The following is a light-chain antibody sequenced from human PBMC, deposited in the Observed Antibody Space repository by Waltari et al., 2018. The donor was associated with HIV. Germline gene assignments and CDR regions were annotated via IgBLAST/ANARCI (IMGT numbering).Light chain of an antibody. CDR1: KLGNKY. J-gene: IGLJ2*01. CDR2: DDN. Sequence: SYEVTQPPSVSVSPGQTASITCSGHKLGNKYTAWYQQKPGQSPVLVIYDDNKRRSGTPERFSGANSGDTATLTISGTQAMDEADYYCQAWDSSTVVFGGGTRLTVL. V-gene: IGLV3-1*01. CDR3: QAWDSSTVV.